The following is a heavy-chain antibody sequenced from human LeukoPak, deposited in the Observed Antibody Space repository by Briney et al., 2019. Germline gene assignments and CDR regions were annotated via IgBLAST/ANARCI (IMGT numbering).Heavy chain of an antibody. CDR1: GYTFTGYY. J-gene: IGHJ4*02. CDR2: INPNSGGT. V-gene: IGHV1-2*02. D-gene: IGHD5-24*01. CDR3: AREVRAGDGYNFDY. Sequence: ASVKVSCKASGYTFTGYYMHWVRQAPGQGLEWMGWINPNSGGTNYAQKFQGRVTMTRDTSISTAYMELSRLRSDDTAVYYCAREVRAGDGYNFDYWGQGTLVTVSS.